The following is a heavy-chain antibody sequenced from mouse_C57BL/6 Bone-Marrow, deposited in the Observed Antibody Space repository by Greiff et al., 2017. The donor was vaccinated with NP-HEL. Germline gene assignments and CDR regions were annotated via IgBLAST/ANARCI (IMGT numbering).Heavy chain of an antibody. CDR1: GYSFTGYF. J-gene: IGHJ4*01. CDR3: ARGGSLYAMDY. Sequence: VQLRQSGPELVKPGDSVKISCKASGYSFTGYFMNWVMQSHGKSLEWIGRINPYNGDTFYNQKFKGKATLTVDKSSSTAHMELRSLTSEDSAVYYCARGGSLYAMDYWGQGTSVTVSS. D-gene: IGHD1-1*02. V-gene: IGHV1-20*01. CDR2: INPYNGDT.